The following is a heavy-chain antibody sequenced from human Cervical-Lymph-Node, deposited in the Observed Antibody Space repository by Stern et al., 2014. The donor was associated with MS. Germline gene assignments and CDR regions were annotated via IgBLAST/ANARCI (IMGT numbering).Heavy chain of an antibody. CDR1: GYTFTSYW. Sequence: EVQLVQSGPEVKRPGESLKISCQASGYTFTSYWIGWVRQMPGKGLEWIAIIFPGGSDIRYSPSFQGQVTISADKSSSTAYWKWNNLKASETAIYYCARQRYFDYWGQGTLVTVSS. V-gene: IGHV5-51*01. CDR2: IFPGGSDI. J-gene: IGHJ4*02. CDR3: ARQRYFDY.